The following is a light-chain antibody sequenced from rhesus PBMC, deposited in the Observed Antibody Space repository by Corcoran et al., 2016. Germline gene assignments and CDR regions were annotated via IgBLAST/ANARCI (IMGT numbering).Light chain of an antibody. CDR2: GAS. J-gene: IGKJ2*01. Sequence: EIVMTQSPATLSLSPGERATLSCRASQSVSSYVAWYQQKPEQAPRLLIYGASSRATGIPDRFSGSGSGTDFTLIISSLEPEDVGVYYGQQYNNWNSFGQGTKVEIK. V-gene: IGKV3S9*01. CDR3: QQYNNWNS. CDR1: QSVSSY.